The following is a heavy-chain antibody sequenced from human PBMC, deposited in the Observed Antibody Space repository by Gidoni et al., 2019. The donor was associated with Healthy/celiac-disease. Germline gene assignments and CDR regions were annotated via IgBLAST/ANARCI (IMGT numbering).Heavy chain of an antibody. J-gene: IGHJ6*02. CDR3: TRLITRGYSGYDFYGMDV. D-gene: IGHD5-12*01. Sequence: EVQLVESGGGLVQPGGSLNLPCVASGFTFSGSAMHWVRQASGKGLEWVGRIGSKANTYATADAASMKGRFIISRDDSKNTAYLQLNSLKTEDTAVYYCTRLITRGYSGYDFYGMDVWGQGTTVTVSS. CDR2: IGSKANTYAT. CDR1: GFTFSGSA. V-gene: IGHV3-73*02.